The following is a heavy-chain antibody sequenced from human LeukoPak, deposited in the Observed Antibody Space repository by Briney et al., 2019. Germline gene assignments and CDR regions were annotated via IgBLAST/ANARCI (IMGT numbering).Heavy chain of an antibody. D-gene: IGHD1-26*01. V-gene: IGHV1-2*02. CDR2: MHPSSGSS. Sequence: ASVKVSCKTSGYSFTGYYMHWVRQAPGQGLEWMGLMHPSSGSSTYAQKFQGRVTMTRDTSIDTAYMVLSSLRSDDTAVYYCARVNWEHLSFDFWGRGTLVTVSS. CDR3: ARVNWEHLSFDF. CDR1: GYSFTGYY. J-gene: IGHJ4*02.